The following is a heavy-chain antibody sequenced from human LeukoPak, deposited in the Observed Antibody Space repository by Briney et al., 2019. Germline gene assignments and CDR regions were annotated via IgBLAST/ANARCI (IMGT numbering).Heavy chain of an antibody. CDR3: ARGWHHGMDV. Sequence: GGSLRLSCAASGFTFSSYAMSWVRQAPGKGLEWVSGISGSGGSTYYADSVKGRFTISRDNSKNTLYLQMNSLRAEDTAVYYCARGWHHGMDVWGQGTTVTVSS. CDR2: ISGSGGST. CDR1: GFTFSSYA. J-gene: IGHJ6*02. D-gene: IGHD2-15*01. V-gene: IGHV3-23*01.